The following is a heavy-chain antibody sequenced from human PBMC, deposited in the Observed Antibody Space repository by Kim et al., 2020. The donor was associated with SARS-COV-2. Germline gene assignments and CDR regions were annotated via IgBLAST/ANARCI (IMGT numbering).Heavy chain of an antibody. J-gene: IGHJ4*02. CDR2: ISPRGANK. D-gene: IGHD3-10*01. CDR1: GFNFSTSA. CDR3: AKDRQYLWFGEV. Sequence: GGSLRLSCATSGFNFSTSALSWVRHTPGAGLEWVPGISPRGANKDYADSVKGRFTISRDNSRNTLFLQMNSLRAEDTAVYYCAKDRQYLWFGEVWGQGTRVIVSS. V-gene: IGHV3-23*01.